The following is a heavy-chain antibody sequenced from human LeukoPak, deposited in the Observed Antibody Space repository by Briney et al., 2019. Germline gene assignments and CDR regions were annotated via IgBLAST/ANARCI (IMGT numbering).Heavy chain of an antibody. CDR2: ISSSSSTI. D-gene: IGHD3-3*01. CDR3: ARDAAITIFGVVTQGAFDI. V-gene: IGHV3-48*01. Sequence: GGSLRLSCAASGFTFSSYSMNWVRQAPGKGLEWVSYISSSSSTIYYADSAKGRFTISRDNAKNSLYLQMNSLRAEDTAVYYCARDAAITIFGVVTQGAFDIWGQGTMVTVSS. J-gene: IGHJ3*02. CDR1: GFTFSSYS.